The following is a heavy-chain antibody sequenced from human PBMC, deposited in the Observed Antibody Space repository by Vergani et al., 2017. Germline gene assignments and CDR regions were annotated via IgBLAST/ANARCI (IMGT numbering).Heavy chain of an antibody. CDR1: GFTFSSYS. CDR2: ISSSSSYI. J-gene: IGHJ6*02. V-gene: IGHV3-21*01. CDR3: ARDQYYLGSASYPYFYYYGLDV. D-gene: IGHD3-10*01. Sequence: VQLVESGGGVVQPGGSLRLYCAASGFTFSSYSMNWVRQAPGKGLEWVSSISSSSSYIHYSDSLKGRFTISRDNAKSSLYLQMNSLRAEDTGVYYCARDQYYLGSASYPYFYYYGLDVWGQGTAVTVSS.